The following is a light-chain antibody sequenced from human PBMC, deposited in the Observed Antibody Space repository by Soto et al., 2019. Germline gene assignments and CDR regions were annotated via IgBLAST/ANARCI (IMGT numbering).Light chain of an antibody. CDR3: QQRSNWPTWT. Sequence: EIVMTQSPAGLSASPGERATLSCRASQSISRNLAWYQQKPGQAPRLLIYGASTRATGVPARFSGSGSGTEFTLTINSLQSEDFAVYYCQQRSNWPTWTFGQGTKVEIK. CDR2: GAS. V-gene: IGKV3-15*01. CDR1: QSISRN. J-gene: IGKJ1*01.